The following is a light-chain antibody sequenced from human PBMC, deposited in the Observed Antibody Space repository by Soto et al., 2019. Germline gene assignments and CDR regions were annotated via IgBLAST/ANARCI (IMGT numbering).Light chain of an antibody. J-gene: IGKJ1*01. CDR2: GAS. CDR1: QSVGTK. V-gene: IGKV3-15*01. CDR3: PQYSSRLWT. Sequence: IVMTKSAATLSVSTGERATLSCRASQSVGTKLAWYQQTRGQAPRLLIYGASNRATGVPARFSGSVSGTEFTLTISSLQSEDFAVYYCPQYSSRLWTSGQGTKVAIK.